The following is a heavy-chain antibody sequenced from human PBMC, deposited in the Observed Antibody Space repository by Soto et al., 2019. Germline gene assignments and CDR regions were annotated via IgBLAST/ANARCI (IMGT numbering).Heavy chain of an antibody. Sequence: PGGSLRLSCAASGFTFSSYWMHWVRQAPGKGLVWVSRINSDGSSTSYADSVKGRFTISRDNAKNTLCLQMNSLRAEDTAVYYCARDPISGSYEFDYWGQGTLVTVSS. CDR3: ARDPISGSYEFDY. V-gene: IGHV3-74*01. CDR1: GFTFSSYW. J-gene: IGHJ4*02. D-gene: IGHD1-26*01. CDR2: INSDGSST.